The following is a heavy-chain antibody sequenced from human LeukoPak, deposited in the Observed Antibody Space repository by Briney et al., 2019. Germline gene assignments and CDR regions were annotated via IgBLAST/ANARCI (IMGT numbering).Heavy chain of an antibody. CDR1: GDSMSSGYY. CDR3: ATRNYGSGTYAGAFDI. J-gene: IGHJ3*02. V-gene: IGHV4-38-2*01. Sequence: SETLSLTCAVSGDSMSSGYYWGWIRQSPEKGLEWIGSIYESGSTYYNPSLRSRVTISADTSKNQISLKLDSVTAADTAVYYCATRNYGSGTYAGAFDIRGQGTLVTVSS. D-gene: IGHD3-10*01. CDR2: IYESGST.